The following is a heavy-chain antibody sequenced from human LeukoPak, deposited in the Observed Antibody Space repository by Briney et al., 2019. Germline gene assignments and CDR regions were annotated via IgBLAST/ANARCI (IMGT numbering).Heavy chain of an antibody. CDR2: IYSSGST. CDR3: ASDRRDRDNDIAYYLDY. V-gene: IGHV4-4*07. Sequence: SETLSLTCTVSGVSISSYYWSWIRQPAGKGPEWIGRIYSSGSTNDNPSLKSRVTISLDKSRNQFSLKLSSVTAADTAVYYCASDRRDRDNDIAYYLDYWGQGTQVIVSS. D-gene: IGHD5-24*01. CDR1: GVSISSYY. J-gene: IGHJ4*02.